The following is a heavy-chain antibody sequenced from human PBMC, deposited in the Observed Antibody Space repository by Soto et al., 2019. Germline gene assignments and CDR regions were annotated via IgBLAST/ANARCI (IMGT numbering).Heavy chain of an antibody. CDR3: ARGPPIVLMVYALWWFDP. Sequence: PSETLSLTCAVYGGSFSGDYWSWIRQPPGKGLEWIGEINHSGSTNYNPSLKSRVTISVDTSKNQFSLKLSSVTAADTAVYYCARGPPIVLMVYALWWFDPWGQGTLVTVS. J-gene: IGHJ5*02. CDR2: INHSGST. D-gene: IGHD2-8*01. V-gene: IGHV4-34*01. CDR1: GGSFSGDY.